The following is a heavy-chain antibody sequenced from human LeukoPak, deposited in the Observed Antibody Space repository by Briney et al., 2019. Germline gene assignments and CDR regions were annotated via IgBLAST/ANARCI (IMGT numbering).Heavy chain of an antibody. Sequence: PGGSLRLSCAASGFTFSSYAMSWVRQAPGKGLEWVSAISGSGGSTYYADSVKGRFTISRDNSKNTLYLQMNSLRAEDTAVYYCVKRTTVTTGPLHYWGQGTLVTVSS. CDR2: ISGSGGST. CDR1: GFTFSSYA. CDR3: VKRTTVTTGPLHY. V-gene: IGHV3-23*01. D-gene: IGHD4-17*01. J-gene: IGHJ4*02.